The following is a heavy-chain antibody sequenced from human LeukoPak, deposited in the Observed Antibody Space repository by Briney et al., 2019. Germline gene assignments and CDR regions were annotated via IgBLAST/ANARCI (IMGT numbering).Heavy chain of an antibody. CDR1: GFTFSSYS. CDR2: SRSGGANN. J-gene: IGHJ3*01. CDR3: GRDPNGDYLGAFEF. D-gene: IGHD4-17*01. Sequence: GGSLRLSCAASGFTFSSYSMNWVRQAPGKGLEWVSGSRSGGANNFYADAVKGRFTISRDNSKNTLYLQMNSLRADDTAVYYCGRDPNGDYLGAFEFWGRGTTVIVSS. V-gene: IGHV3-23*01.